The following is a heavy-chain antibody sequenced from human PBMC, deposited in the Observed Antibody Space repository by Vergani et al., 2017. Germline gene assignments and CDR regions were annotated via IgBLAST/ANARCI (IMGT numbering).Heavy chain of an antibody. D-gene: IGHD3-10*01. CDR2: ISGSGGRT. Sequence: EVQLLESGGGLVQPGGSLRLSCAASGFTFSSYAMSWVRQAPGKGLEWVSAISGSGGRTYYADSVKGRFTISRDNSKNTLYLKMNSLRAEDTAVYYCAKERAEVGSVQLTDPYFDYWGQGTLVTVSS. J-gene: IGHJ4*02. CDR3: AKERAEVGSVQLTDPYFDY. V-gene: IGHV3-23*01. CDR1: GFTFSSYA.